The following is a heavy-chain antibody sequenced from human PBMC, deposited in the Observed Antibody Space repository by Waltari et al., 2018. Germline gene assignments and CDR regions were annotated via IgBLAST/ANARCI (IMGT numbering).Heavy chain of an antibody. J-gene: IGHJ4*02. V-gene: IGHV3-20*04. CDR1: GFTFDDYG. CDR2: INWYGGST. CDR3: ARGWRFGESRPYYFDY. Sequence: EVQLVESGGGVVRPGGSLRLSCAASGFTFDDYGMSWFRQAPGKGLEWVSGINWYGGSTGYADSVKGRFTISRDNAKNSLYLQMNSLRAEDTALYYCARGWRFGESRPYYFDYWGQGTLVTVSS. D-gene: IGHD3-10*01.